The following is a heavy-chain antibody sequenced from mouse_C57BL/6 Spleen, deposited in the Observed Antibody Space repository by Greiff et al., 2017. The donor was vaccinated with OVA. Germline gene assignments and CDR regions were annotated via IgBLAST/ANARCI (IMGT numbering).Heavy chain of an antibody. CDR3: ARTYGSSHGYFDV. D-gene: IGHD1-1*01. J-gene: IGHJ1*03. CDR2: INPSSGYT. Sequence: VQLQQSGAELAKPGASVKLSCKASGYTFTSYWMHWVKQRPGQGLEWIGYINPSSGYTKYNQKFKDKATLTADKSSSTAYMQLSSLTCEDSAVYYCARTYGSSHGYFDVWGTGTTVTVSS. CDR1: GYTFTSYW. V-gene: IGHV1-7*01.